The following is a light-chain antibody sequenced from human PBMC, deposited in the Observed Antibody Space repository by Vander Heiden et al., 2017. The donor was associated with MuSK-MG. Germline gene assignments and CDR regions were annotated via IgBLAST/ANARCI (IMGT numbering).Light chain of an antibody. CDR3: QQDGSSPWT. CDR1: QSVSSSY. J-gene: IGKJ1*01. Sequence: EIVLTQSPGTLSLSPGERATRSCRASQSVSSSYLAWYQQKPGQAPRLLIYGASSRATGIPDRFSGSGSGTDFTLTISRLEPEDFAVYYCQQDGSSPWTFGQGTKVEIK. CDR2: GAS. V-gene: IGKV3-20*01.